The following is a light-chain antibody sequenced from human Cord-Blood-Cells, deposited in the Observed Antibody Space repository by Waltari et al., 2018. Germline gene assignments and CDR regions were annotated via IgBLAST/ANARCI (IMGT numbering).Light chain of an antibody. CDR1: SSNIGSNY. Sequence: QSVLTQPPSASGTPGQRVTISCSGSSSNIGSNYVYWYQQLPGTSPKLLIYRNNQRPSGVPDRVSGSKSGTSASLAISGLRSEDEADYYCAAWDDSLSAYYVFGTGTKVTVL. J-gene: IGLJ1*01. CDR3: AAWDDSLSAYYV. CDR2: RNN. V-gene: IGLV1-47*01.